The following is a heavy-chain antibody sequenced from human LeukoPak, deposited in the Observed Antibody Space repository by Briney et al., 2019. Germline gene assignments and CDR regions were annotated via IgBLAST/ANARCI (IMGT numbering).Heavy chain of an antibody. J-gene: IGHJ4*02. V-gene: IGHV4-30-4*01. CDR3: ARVGDTTVIDY. D-gene: IGHD4-17*01. Sequence: SQTLSLTCTVSGGSISSGDYYWSWLRQPPGKGLEWIGYIYYSGSTYYNPSLKSRFTISVDTSKNQFSLKLSSVTAADTAVYYCARVGDTTVIDYWGQGTLVTVSS. CDR2: IYYSGST. CDR1: GGSISSGDYY.